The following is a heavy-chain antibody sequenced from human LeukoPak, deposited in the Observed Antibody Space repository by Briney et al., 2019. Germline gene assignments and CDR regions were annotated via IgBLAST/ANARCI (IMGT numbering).Heavy chain of an antibody. V-gene: IGHV3-30*18. CDR2: MSYDGTNS. CDR3: AKGGGHNYFGS. CDR1: GFTFSIYG. D-gene: IGHD1-26*01. Sequence: GGSLRLSCAASGFTFSIYGMCWVRQAPGKGLEWVAAMSYDGTNSYYADSVKGRFTISRDNSKNTVYLQMNSLRAEDTAVYYCAKGGGHNYFGSWGQGTLVTVSS. J-gene: IGHJ4*02.